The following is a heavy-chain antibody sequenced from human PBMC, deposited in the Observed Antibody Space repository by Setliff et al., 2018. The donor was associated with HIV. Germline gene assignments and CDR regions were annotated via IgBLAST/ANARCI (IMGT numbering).Heavy chain of an antibody. CDR2: NYYSGTT. Sequence: SETLSLTCTVSGDSVSSASYYWSWIRQPPGKGLEWMGFNYYSGTTYHNPSLRSRVTISLDTSRNQFSLDLSSVTAADTGIYYCARGPPFAYWGQGLLVTVSS. CDR3: ARGPPFAY. J-gene: IGHJ4*02. V-gene: IGHV4-61*01. CDR1: GDSVSSASYY.